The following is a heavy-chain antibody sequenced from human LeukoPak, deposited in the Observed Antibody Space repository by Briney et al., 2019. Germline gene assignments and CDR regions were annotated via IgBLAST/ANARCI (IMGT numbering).Heavy chain of an antibody. CDR1: GGSISSTSYY. V-gene: IGHV4-39*01. J-gene: IGHJ3*02. D-gene: IGHD3-22*01. CDR3: ARLLSGYDAFDI. Sequence: SETLSLTCTVSGGSISSTSYYWGWIRQPPGKGLEWIGSLYYSGSTYYNPSLKSRVTISVDTSKNQFSLKLSSVTAADTAVYYCARLLSGYDAFDIWGQGTMVTVSS. CDR2: LYYSGST.